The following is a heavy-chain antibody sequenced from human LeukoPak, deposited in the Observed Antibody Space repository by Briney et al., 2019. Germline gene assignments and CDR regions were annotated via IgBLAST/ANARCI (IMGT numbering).Heavy chain of an antibody. Sequence: GGSLRLXCAASGFTFSSYEMNWVRQAPGKGLEWVSYISSSGSTIYYADSVKGRFTISRDNARSSLYLQMNSLRAEDTAVYYCARVTTWENYDSIPGWGQGTLVTVSS. CDR1: GFTFSSYE. J-gene: IGHJ4*02. CDR3: ARVTTWENYDSIPG. D-gene: IGHD3-22*01. CDR2: ISSSGSTI. V-gene: IGHV3-48*03.